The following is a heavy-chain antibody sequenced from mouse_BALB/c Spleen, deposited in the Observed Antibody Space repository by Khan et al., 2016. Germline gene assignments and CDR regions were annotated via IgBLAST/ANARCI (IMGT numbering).Heavy chain of an antibody. Sequence: EVQLQESGPGLVKPSQSLSLTCSVTGYSITSGYYWNWIRQFPGNKLEWMGYISYYGSNNYNPSLKNRISITRDTSKNQFFLKLNSVTTEDTATYYCATYGNYEGFAYWGQGTLVTVSA. CDR2: ISYYGSN. D-gene: IGHD2-1*01. V-gene: IGHV3-6*02. J-gene: IGHJ3*01. CDR3: ATYGNYEGFAY. CDR1: GYSITSGYY.